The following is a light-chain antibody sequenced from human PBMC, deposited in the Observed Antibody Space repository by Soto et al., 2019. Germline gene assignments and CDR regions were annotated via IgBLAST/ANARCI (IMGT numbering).Light chain of an antibody. J-gene: IGKJ1*01. CDR2: GAS. CDR1: QSVSSK. CDR3: QQYNSWLWT. V-gene: IGKV3-15*01. Sequence: EIVMTQSPATLSVSPGERATLSCRASQSVSSKLAWYQQKPGQAPRLLIYGASTRATGIPARFSGSGSGTEFTLIISSLQSEDSAVYYCQQYNSWLWTFGQGTKVHI.